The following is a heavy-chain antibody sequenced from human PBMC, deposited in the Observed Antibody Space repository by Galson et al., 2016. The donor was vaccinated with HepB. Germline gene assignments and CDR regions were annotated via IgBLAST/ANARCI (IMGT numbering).Heavy chain of an antibody. V-gene: IGHV1-18*01. D-gene: IGHD1-1*01. Sequence: SVKVSCKASGYIFTNYGLSWVRQAPGQGLEWMGWIAPYNGNTNYAQKFQGRVTMTADTSTSTAFMDLRSLRSDDTAVYYCARDPIKTTTWYYYGLDVWGPGTGVSVSS. J-gene: IGHJ6*02. CDR1: GYIFTNYG. CDR2: IAPYNGNT. CDR3: ARDPIKTTTWYYYGLDV.